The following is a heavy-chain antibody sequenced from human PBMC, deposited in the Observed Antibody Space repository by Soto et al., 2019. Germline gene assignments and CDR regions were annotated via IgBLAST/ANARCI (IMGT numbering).Heavy chain of an antibody. CDR2: ISSNGVGT. V-gene: IGHV3-64*04. D-gene: IGHD2-8*01. J-gene: IGHJ6*02. Sequence: AGGSLRLSCAASGFTLSGYAMGWVRQAPGKGLEYVSGISSNGVGTYYANSVQGRFTISRDNSKNTLYLQMNSLKTEDTAVYYCTTEDIVLMHPPLQYYYYYGMDVWGQGTTVTVSS. CDR3: TTEDIVLMHPPLQYYYYYGMDV. CDR1: GFTLSGYA.